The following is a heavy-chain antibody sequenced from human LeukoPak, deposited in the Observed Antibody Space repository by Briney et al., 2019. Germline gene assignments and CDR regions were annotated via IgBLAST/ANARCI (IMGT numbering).Heavy chain of an antibody. J-gene: IGHJ3*02. CDR3: ANPVVVVGIDAFDM. D-gene: IGHD2-2*01. CDR2: ISGSGDST. CDR1: GFTFSSYD. Sequence: GGSLRLSCAASGFTFSSYDMSWVRQAPGKGLEWVSSISGSGDSTYYAESVKGRFTISRDNSKNTLYLQMNSLRAEDTAVYYCANPVVVVGIDAFDMWGQGTVVTVSS. V-gene: IGHV3-23*01.